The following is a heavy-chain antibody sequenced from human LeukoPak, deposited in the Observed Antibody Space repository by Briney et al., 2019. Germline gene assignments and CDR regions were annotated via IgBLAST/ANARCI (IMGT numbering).Heavy chain of an antibody. CDR1: GGSISSYY. V-gene: IGHV4-59*12. J-gene: IGHJ6*03. CDR3: AREGREIVVVSGYMDV. Sequence: SETLSLTCTVSGGSISSYYWSWIRQPPGKGLEWIGYIYYSGSTNYNPSLKSRVTISVDTSKNQFSLKLSSVTAADTAVYYCAREGREIVVVSGYMDVWGKGTTVTVSS. CDR2: IYYSGST. D-gene: IGHD2-2*01.